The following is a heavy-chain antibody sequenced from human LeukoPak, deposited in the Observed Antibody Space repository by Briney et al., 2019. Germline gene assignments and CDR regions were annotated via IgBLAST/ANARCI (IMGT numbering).Heavy chain of an antibody. J-gene: IGHJ4*02. D-gene: IGHD1-1*01. Sequence: ASVKVSCKASGYTFTSYYMHWVRQAPGQGLEWMGIISPSGGSTSYAQKFQGRVTMTRDTSTSTVYMELSSLRSEDTAVYYCARDPLSYNWNDGADYWGQGTLVTVSS. V-gene: IGHV1-46*01. CDR2: ISPSGGST. CDR3: ARDPLSYNWNDGADY. CDR1: GYTFTSYY.